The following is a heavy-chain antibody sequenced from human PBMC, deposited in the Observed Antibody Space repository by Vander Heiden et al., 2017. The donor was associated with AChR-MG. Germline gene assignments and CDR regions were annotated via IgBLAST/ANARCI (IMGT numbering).Heavy chain of an antibody. Sequence: EVQLVDSGAGLVQPGESLRLSCAASGFPFSGYAMHWVRQAPGKGLEYVSAISSNGGSTYYANSVKGRFTISRDNSKNTLYLQMGSLRAEDMAVYYCARMRMVRGAYDAFDIWGQGTMVTVSS. CDR1: GFPFSGYA. J-gene: IGHJ3*02. CDR2: ISSNGGST. V-gene: IGHV3-64*01. CDR3: ARMRMVRGAYDAFDI. D-gene: IGHD3-10*01.